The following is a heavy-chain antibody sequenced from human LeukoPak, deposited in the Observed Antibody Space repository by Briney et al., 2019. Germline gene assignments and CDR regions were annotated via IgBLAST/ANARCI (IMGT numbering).Heavy chain of an antibody. V-gene: IGHV3-23*01. D-gene: IGHD3-10*02. Sequence: GGSLRLSCAASGFTFSDYYMSWIRQAPGKGLEWVSGISATGGSTYYADSVKGRFTISRDNSKNTLYLQMNSLRAEDTAVYYCAELGITMIGGVWGKGTTVTISS. CDR1: GFTFSDYY. J-gene: IGHJ6*04. CDR2: ISATGGST. CDR3: AELGITMIGGV.